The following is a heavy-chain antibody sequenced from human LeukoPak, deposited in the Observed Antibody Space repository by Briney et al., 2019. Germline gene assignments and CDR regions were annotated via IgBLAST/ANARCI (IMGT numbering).Heavy chain of an antibody. V-gene: IGHV4-39*07. CDR3: ARERTGYPLDY. CDR1: GGSITMSNYY. CDR2: IHHSGST. Sequence: SETLSLTCTVSGGSITMSNYYWGWIRQPPGKGLEWIGSIHHSGSTYYNPSLKSRVTISVDTSKNQFSLKLSSVTAADTAVYYCARERTGYPLDYWGQGTLVTASS. J-gene: IGHJ4*02. D-gene: IGHD2-15*01.